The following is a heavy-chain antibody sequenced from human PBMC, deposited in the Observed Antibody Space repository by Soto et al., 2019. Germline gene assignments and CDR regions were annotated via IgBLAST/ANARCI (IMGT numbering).Heavy chain of an antibody. CDR3: ARESAGSGKNNWFDP. J-gene: IGHJ5*02. V-gene: IGHV4-59*01. CDR1: RGSISSSY. D-gene: IGHD3-10*01. Sequence: XETLSLTCSVSRGSISSSYWSWVRQPPGKGLEWIGFIHRTGSTKYNPSLESRVTISVDTSQNQLSLRLSSVTAADTAVYYCARESAGSGKNNWFDPWGQGILVTVSS. CDR2: IHRTGST.